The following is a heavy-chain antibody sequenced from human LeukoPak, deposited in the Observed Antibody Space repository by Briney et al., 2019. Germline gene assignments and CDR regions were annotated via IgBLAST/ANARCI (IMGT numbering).Heavy chain of an antibody. Sequence: SETLSLTCTVSGGSLRSYYWTWMRQPPGKELEWLGYIYYTGTTNYNPSLKSRLTISVDTSKDHFSLKLSSVTAADTAVYYCAREVTGTSGSFDYWGQGALVTVSS. CDR2: IYYTGTT. J-gene: IGHJ4*02. CDR3: AREVTGTSGSFDY. D-gene: IGHD6-19*01. CDR1: GGSLRSYY. V-gene: IGHV4-59*01.